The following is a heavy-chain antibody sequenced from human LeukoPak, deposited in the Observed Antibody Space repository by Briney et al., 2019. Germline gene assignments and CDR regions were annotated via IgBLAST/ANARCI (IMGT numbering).Heavy chain of an antibody. CDR1: GGPFNSYA. CDR2: INPNSGGT. D-gene: IGHD2-21*01. J-gene: IGHJ3*02. Sequence: ASVTVSFTASGGPFNSYAISWVRQAPGQGLEWMGWINPNSGGTQYAQKFRGRVTMTRDTSISTAYMELSRLTSDDTAIYYCARDRGEGDDAFDIWGQGTMVSVSS. CDR3: ARDRGEGDDAFDI. V-gene: IGHV1-2*02.